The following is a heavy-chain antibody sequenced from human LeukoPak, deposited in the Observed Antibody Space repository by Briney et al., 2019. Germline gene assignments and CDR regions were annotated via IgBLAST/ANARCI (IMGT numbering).Heavy chain of an antibody. V-gene: IGHV3-20*04. Sequence: GGSLRLSCAASGFTFGDYGMSWVRQAPGKGLEWVSCINWNGGCTCYADSVKGRFTISRDNAKNSLYLQMNSLRAEDTALYYCARDLEVAATPMDYWGQGTLVTVSS. CDR2: INWNGGCT. J-gene: IGHJ4*02. D-gene: IGHD1-26*01. CDR3: ARDLEVAATPMDY. CDR1: GFTFGDYG.